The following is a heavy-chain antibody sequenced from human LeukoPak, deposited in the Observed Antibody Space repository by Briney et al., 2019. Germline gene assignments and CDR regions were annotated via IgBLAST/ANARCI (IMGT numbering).Heavy chain of an antibody. CDR3: ARGEAARPLDY. CDR2: IIPILGIA. CDR1: GGTFSSYA. V-gene: IGHV1-69*04. J-gene: IGHJ4*02. Sequence: GPSVKVSCKASGGTFSSYAISWVRQAPGQGLEWMGRIIPILGIANYAQKFQGRVTITADKSTSTAYMELSSLRSEDTAVYYCARGEAARPLDYWGQGTLVTVSS. D-gene: IGHD6-6*01.